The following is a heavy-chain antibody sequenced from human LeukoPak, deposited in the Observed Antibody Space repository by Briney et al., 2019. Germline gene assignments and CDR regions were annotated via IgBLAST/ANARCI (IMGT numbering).Heavy chain of an antibody. D-gene: IGHD2-21*02. CDR1: GFTFSSYA. Sequence: GGSLRLSCAASGFTFSSYAMSWVRQAPGKGLEWVSGISYNSDTIAYADSVKGRFTISRDNAKNSLYLQMNSLRAEDTALYYCAKDYCGGDCYSGWYFDLWGRGTLVTVSS. CDR3: AKDYCGGDCYSGWYFDL. CDR2: ISYNSDTI. V-gene: IGHV3-9*01. J-gene: IGHJ2*01.